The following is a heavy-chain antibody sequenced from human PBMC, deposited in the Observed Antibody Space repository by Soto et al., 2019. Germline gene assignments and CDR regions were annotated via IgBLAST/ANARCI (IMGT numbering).Heavy chain of an antibody. CDR2: IKSKTDGGTT. V-gene: IGHV3-15*07. J-gene: IGHJ4*02. CDR3: TTGGGRGAAAPQWD. D-gene: IGHD6-13*01. CDR1: GFTFSNAW. Sequence: GGSLRLSCAASGFTFSNAWMNWVRQAPGKGLEWVGRIKSKTDGGTTDYAAPVKGRFTISRDDSKNTLYLQMNSLKTGATAVYYCTTGGGRGAAAPQWDWGQGTLVTVSS.